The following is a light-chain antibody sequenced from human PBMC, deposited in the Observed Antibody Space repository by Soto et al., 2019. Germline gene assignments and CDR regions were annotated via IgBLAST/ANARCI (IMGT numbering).Light chain of an antibody. Sequence: VLTQSPSASASLGASVKLTCTLSSGHSSYAIAWHQQQPEKGPRYLMKLNSDGSHSKGDGIPDRFSGSSSGAERYLTISSLQSEDEADYYCQTWVTGVVVFGGGTQLTVL. CDR1: SGHSSYA. CDR2: LNSDGSH. CDR3: QTWVTGVVV. J-gene: IGLJ2*01. V-gene: IGLV4-69*01.